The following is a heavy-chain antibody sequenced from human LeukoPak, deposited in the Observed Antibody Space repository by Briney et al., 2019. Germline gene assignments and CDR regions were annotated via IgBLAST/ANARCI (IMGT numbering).Heavy chain of an antibody. CDR3: AREYNYYDSSGEMGY. D-gene: IGHD3-22*01. CDR1: GFTFSSYE. V-gene: IGHV3-48*03. Sequence: GGSLRLSYAASGFTFSSYEMNWVRQAPGKGLEWVAYISSSGSSIYYADSVKGRFTISRDNAKNSLYLQMNSLRAEDTAVYYCAREYNYYDSSGEMGYWGQGTLVTVSS. CDR2: ISSSGSSI. J-gene: IGHJ4*02.